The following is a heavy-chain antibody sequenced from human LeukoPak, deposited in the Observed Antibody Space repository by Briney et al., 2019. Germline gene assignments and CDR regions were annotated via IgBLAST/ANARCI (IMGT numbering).Heavy chain of an antibody. J-gene: IGHJ3*02. CDR2: INHSGST. Sequence: SETLSLTCTVSGGSLWSFYWSWIRQPPGKGLEWIGEINHSGSTNYNPSLKSRVTISVDTSKNQFSLKLSSVTAADTAVYYCARGSDFADAFDIWGQGTMVTVSS. D-gene: IGHD2/OR15-2a*01. V-gene: IGHV4-34*01. CDR3: ARGSDFADAFDI. CDR1: GGSLWSFY.